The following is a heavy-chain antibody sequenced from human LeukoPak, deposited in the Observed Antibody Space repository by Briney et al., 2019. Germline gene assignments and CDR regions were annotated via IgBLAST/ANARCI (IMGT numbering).Heavy chain of an antibody. V-gene: IGHV4-39*07. CDR1: GGSISSSSYY. CDR2: IYYSGST. D-gene: IGHD1-26*01. J-gene: IGHJ4*02. CDR3: ARDKRGSGSYYAEPLYDY. Sequence: PSETLSLTCTVSGGSISSSSYYWGWIRQPPGKGLEWIGSIYYSGSTYYNPSLKSRVTISVDTSKNQFSLKLSSVTAADTAVYYCARDKRGSGSYYAEPLYDYWGQGTLVTVSS.